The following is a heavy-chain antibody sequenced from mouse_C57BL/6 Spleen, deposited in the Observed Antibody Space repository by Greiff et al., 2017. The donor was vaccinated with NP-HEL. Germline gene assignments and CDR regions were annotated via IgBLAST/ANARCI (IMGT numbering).Heavy chain of an antibody. D-gene: IGHD2-4*01. V-gene: IGHV1-81*01. CDR3: AREGYYDYDGFAY. J-gene: IGHJ3*01. CDR2: IYPRSGNT. Sequence: VQLQQSGAELARPGASVKLSCKASGYTFTSYGISWVKRRTGQGLEWIGEIYPRSGNTYYNEKFKGKATLTADKSSSTAYMELRSLTSEDSAVYFCAREGYYDYDGFAYWGQGTLVTVSA. CDR1: GYTFTSYG.